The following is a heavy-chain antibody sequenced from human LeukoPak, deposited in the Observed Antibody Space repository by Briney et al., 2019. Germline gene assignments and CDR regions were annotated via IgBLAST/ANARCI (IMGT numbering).Heavy chain of an antibody. V-gene: IGHV4-30-2*01. J-gene: IGHJ5*02. CDR1: GGSISSGGYS. CDR3: ARAGGYYDSSGYHSNNWFDP. Sequence: SETLSLTCAVSGGSISSGGYSWSWIRQPPGKGLEWIGYIYHSGSTYYNPSPKSRVTISVDRSKNQFSLKLSSVTAADTAVYYCARAGGYYDSSGYHSNNWFDPWGQGTLVTVSS. CDR2: IYHSGST. D-gene: IGHD3-22*01.